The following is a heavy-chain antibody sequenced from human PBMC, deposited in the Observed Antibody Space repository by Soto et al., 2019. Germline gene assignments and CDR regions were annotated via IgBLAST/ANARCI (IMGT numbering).Heavy chain of an antibody. Sequence: SETLSLTCTVSGGSISSSSYYWGWIRQPPGKGLEWIGSIYYSGSTYYNPSLKSRVTISVDTSKNQFSLRLSSVTAADTAVYYCASLAYYYDSSGYYSPYLYDYWGQGTLVTVSS. CDR2: IYYSGST. CDR1: GGSISSSSYY. V-gene: IGHV4-39*01. CDR3: ASLAYYYDSSGYYSPYLYDY. J-gene: IGHJ4*02. D-gene: IGHD3-22*01.